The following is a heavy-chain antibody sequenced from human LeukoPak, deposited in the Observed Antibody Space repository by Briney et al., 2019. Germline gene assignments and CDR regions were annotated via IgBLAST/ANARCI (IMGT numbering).Heavy chain of an antibody. CDR1: GGSIYSTSFC. D-gene: IGHD1-26*01. Sequence: SETLSLTCTVSGGSIYSTSFCWGWSRQPPGKGLEWIGSMYYDGSTYYNPSLKSRVTISVDPSQNQFSLKLTSVTAAGTAVYFCARRSDSGSDDGEDYFDYWGRGPLVTVSS. CDR2: MYYDGST. J-gene: IGHJ4*02. CDR3: ARRSDSGSDDGEDYFDY. V-gene: IGHV4-39*01.